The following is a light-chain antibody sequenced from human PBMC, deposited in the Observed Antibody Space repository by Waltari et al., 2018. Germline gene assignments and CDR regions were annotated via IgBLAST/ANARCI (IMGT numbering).Light chain of an antibody. V-gene: IGLV2-23*01. J-gene: IGLJ2*01. CDR1: TSDVGSYNL. CDR2: EGS. Sequence: HSPLTRPAPVPGPPGQPTTSPSPVTTSDVGSYNLLSWYQHHPGKAPKLILYEGSKRPSGVSNRFSGSKSGNTASLTISGLQAEDEADYYCCSYAGSVVFGGGTKLTVL. CDR3: CSYAGSVV.